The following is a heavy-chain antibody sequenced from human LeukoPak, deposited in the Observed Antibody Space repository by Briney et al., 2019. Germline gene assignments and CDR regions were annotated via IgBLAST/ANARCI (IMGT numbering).Heavy chain of an antibody. Sequence: QSGGSLRLSCAASGFTFSGSALHWVRQASGKGLEWVGRIRSTANGYATAYAASVKGSFTSSRDDSKNTAYLQMISLRAEDTAAYYCAKIIRYFPGDYWGQGTLGTVSS. V-gene: IGHV3-73*01. D-gene: IGHD1-14*01. J-gene: IGHJ4*02. CDR3: AKIIRYFPGDY. CDR2: IRSTANGYAT. CDR1: GFTFSGSA.